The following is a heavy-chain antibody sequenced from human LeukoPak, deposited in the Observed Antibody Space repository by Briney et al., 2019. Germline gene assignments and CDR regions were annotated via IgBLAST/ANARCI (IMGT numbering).Heavy chain of an antibody. CDR2: ISGSGGST. CDR1: GFTFSSYA. J-gene: IGHJ5*02. D-gene: IGHD2-8*01. Sequence: GGSLRLSCAASGFTFSSYAMSWVRQAPGKGLEWVSAISGSGGSTYYADSVKGRFAISRDNSKNTLYLQMNSLRAEDTAVYYCARGRYCTNGVCRYNWFDPWGQGTLVTVSS. V-gene: IGHV3-23*01. CDR3: ARGRYCTNGVCRYNWFDP.